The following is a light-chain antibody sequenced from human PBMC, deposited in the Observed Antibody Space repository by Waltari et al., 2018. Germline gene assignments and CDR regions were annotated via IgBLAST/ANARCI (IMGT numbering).Light chain of an antibody. CDR3: QQFQSHLRT. CDR2: WAS. Sequence: DIVMTQSPESLAVFLGERATINCTASQSVLHSSNNKNYFAWYQQKPGQPPKLLIYWASTRKSGVPDRFSGSGSGTDFTLTISSLQAEDVAVYYCQQFQSHLRTFGQGTKVEIK. J-gene: IGKJ1*01. CDR1: QSVLHSSNNKNY. V-gene: IGKV4-1*01.